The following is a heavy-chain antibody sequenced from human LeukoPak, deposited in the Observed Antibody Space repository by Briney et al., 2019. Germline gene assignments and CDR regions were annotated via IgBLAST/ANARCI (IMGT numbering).Heavy chain of an antibody. CDR3: ATGEGTALEWLSNFYYYMDV. Sequence: GASVKVSFKASGGTFSSYAISWVRQAPGQGLEWMGGIIPIFGTANYAQKFQGRVTITADKSTSTAYMELSSLRSEDTAVYYCATGEGTALEWLSNFYYYMDVWGKGTTVTVSS. CDR1: GGTFSSYA. J-gene: IGHJ6*03. V-gene: IGHV1-69*06. CDR2: IIPIFGTA. D-gene: IGHD3-3*01.